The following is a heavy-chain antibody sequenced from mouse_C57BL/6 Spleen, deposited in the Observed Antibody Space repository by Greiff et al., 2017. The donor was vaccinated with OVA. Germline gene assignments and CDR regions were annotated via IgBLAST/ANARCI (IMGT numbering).Heavy chain of an antibody. Sequence: QVQLKESGPELVKPGASVKISCKASGYAFSSSWMNWVKQRPGKGLEWIGRIYPGDGDTNYNGKFKGKATLTADKSSSTAYMQLSSLTSEDSAVYFCARDGPALRYFDVWGTGTTVTVSS. CDR1: GYAFSSSW. J-gene: IGHJ1*03. D-gene: IGHD2-3*01. CDR2: IYPGDGDT. CDR3: ARDGPALRYFDV. V-gene: IGHV1-82*01.